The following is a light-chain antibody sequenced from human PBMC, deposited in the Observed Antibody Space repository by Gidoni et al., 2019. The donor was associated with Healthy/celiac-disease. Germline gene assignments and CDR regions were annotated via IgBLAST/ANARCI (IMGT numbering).Light chain of an antibody. CDR3: SSYTSSSTPWV. Sequence: QSALTQPASGSGSPGQSITISCTGTSSDVGGYNYVSWYQQHPGKAPKLMISEVSNRPSGVSNRFSVSKSGNTASLTISWLQAEDEADYYCSSYTSSSTPWVFGGGTKLTVL. CDR2: EVS. CDR1: SSDVGGYNY. V-gene: IGLV2-14*01. J-gene: IGLJ3*02.